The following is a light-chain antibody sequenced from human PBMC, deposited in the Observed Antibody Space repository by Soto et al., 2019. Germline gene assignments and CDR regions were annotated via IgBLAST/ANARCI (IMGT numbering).Light chain of an antibody. J-gene: IGLJ1*01. CDR3: ETWDNAGNV. CDR1: ISNIGINY. Sequence: QSVLTQPPSVSAAPGQKVTISCSGSISNIGINYVSWYQHLPGTAPKLLIYANDKRPSGIPDRFSGSKSGTSATLGITGLQTGDEAAYYCETWDNAGNVFGTGTKHTVL. CDR2: AND. V-gene: IGLV1-51*02.